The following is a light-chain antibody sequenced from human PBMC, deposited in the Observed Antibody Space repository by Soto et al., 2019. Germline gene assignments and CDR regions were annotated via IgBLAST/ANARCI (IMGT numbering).Light chain of an antibody. CDR1: QGVNNW. CDR3: QQADSFPIT. CDR2: AAS. V-gene: IGKV1-12*01. Sequence: DIQMTQSPSSVSASVGDRVTITCRASQGVNNWLAWYQQKPGKAPKLLIYAASNLQSGVPSRFSGSGSGTDFTLTISRLQPEDFATYYCQQADSFPITFGQGTRLEIK. J-gene: IGKJ5*01.